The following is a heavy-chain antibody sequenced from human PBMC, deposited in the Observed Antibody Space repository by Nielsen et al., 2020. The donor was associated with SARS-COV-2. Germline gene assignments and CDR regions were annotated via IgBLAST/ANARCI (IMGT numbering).Heavy chain of an antibody. CDR2: IWYDGSKE. D-gene: IGHD3/OR15-3a*01. J-gene: IGHJ5*02. V-gene: IGHV3-33*01. CDR3: ARDLTFGAYWFDP. CDR1: GFTFSDYG. Sequence: GGSLRLSCVVSGFTFSDYGMNWVRQAPGKGLEWVATIWYDGSKEHYADSVKGRFTISRDNAKNRVYLQMKSLRVEDTAVYYCARDLTFGAYWFDPWSQGTLVTVSS.